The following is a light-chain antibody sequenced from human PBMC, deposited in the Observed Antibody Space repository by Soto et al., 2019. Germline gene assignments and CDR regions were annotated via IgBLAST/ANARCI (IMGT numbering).Light chain of an antibody. J-gene: IGKJ5*01. V-gene: IGKV1-9*01. CDR1: QGISSY. CDR3: QQSYTTPPIT. Sequence: DIQLTESPSFLAAAIGDKLTITCRASQGISSYLAWYQQKPGKAPKLLIYAASTLQSGVPSRFSGSGSGTEFTLTISSLQPEDFATYYCQQSYTTPPITFGQGTRLEIK. CDR2: AAS.